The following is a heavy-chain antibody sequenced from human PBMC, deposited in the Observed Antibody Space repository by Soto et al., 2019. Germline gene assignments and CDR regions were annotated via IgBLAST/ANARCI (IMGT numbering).Heavy chain of an antibody. CDR1: GASITQYY. D-gene: IGHD3-10*01. J-gene: IGHJ4*02. CDR3: ARRYGWLYFDY. CDR2: IFYSGST. Sequence: SETLSLTCTVSGASITQYYWNWTRQPPGKGLEWIGTIFYSGSTYYNPSLKSRVTISVDTSKNQFSLKLTSVTAADTALYYCARRYGWLYFDYWGQGSLVTVSS. V-gene: IGHV4-39*01.